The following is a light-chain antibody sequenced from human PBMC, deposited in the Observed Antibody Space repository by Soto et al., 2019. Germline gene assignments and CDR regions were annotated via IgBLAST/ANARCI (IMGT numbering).Light chain of an antibody. V-gene: IGKV3-15*01. J-gene: IGKJ1*01. CDR3: QQYNNWPPMA. CDR2: DAS. Sequence: EIVMTQSPATLSVSPGERATLSCRASQSVRSNLAWYQQEPGQAPRLLIYDASTRTTGIPARFSGSGSGTEFTLTISSLQSEDFAVYYCQQYNNWPPMAFGQGTKVEIK. CDR1: QSVRSN.